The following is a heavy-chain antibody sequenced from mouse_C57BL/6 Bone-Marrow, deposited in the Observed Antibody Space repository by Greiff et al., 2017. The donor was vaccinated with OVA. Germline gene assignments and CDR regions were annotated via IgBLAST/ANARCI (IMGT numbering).Heavy chain of an antibody. J-gene: IGHJ3*01. CDR1: GYTFTSYG. CDR3: ARFAY. V-gene: IGHV1-81*01. CDR2: IYPRSGNT. Sequence: QVQLQQSGAELARPGASVKLSCKASGYTFTSYGISWVKQRTGQGLEWIGEIYPRSGNTYYNEKFKGKATLTADKSSSTAYMEVRSLTSEDSAVYFCARFAYWGQGTLVTVSA.